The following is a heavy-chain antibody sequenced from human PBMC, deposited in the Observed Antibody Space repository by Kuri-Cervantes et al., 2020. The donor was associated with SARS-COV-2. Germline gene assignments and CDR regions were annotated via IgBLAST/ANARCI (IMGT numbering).Heavy chain of an antibody. CDR1: GYTFTGYY. D-gene: IGHD6-13*01. CDR3: AADRIWNSSSWYYYYYGMDV. Sequence: ATVTVSCKASGYTFTGYYMHWVRQAPGQGLEWMGWINPNSGGTNYAQKFQGRVTMTRDTSISTAYMELSSLRSEDTAVYYCAADRIWNSSSWYYYYYGMDVWGQGTTVTVSS. CDR2: INPNSGGT. V-gene: IGHV1-2*02. J-gene: IGHJ6*02.